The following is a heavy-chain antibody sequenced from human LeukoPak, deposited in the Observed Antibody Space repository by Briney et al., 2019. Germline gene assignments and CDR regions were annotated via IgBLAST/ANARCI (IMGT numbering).Heavy chain of an antibody. CDR3: AKAAAEIRGVIDY. J-gene: IGHJ4*02. CDR2: ISGDAYTT. V-gene: IGHV3-43*02. Sequence: GGSLRLSCAASGFTFDDYAMHWVREAPGKGLEWVSLISGDAYTTYYADSVKGRFTISRDNSKNSLYLQMNSLRAEDTALYYCAKAAAEIRGVIDYWVQGTLVTVSS. CDR1: GFTFDDYA. D-gene: IGHD3-10*01.